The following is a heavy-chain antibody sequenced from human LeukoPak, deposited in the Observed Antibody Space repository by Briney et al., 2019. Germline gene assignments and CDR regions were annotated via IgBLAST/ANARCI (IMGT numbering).Heavy chain of an antibody. V-gene: IGHV3-64*01. CDR3: ARGRDGYNYDY. D-gene: IGHD5-24*01. J-gene: IGHJ4*02. CDR2: ISSNGGST. Sequence: GGSLRLSCVGSGFTFSSYAMPWVRQAPGKGLEYVSVISSNGGSTYYANSVKGRFTISRDNSKNTHYLQMGSLRAEDMAVYYCARGRDGYNYDYWGQGTLVTVSS. CDR1: GFTFSSYA.